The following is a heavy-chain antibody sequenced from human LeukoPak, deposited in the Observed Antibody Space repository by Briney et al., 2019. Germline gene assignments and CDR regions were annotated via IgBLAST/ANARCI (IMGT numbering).Heavy chain of an antibody. CDR3: SAGEGYYDSSDYYSAWAFNV. J-gene: IGHJ3*01. Sequence: GRSLTLSCPASGFTSSDYYMSWIRQAPGKGLEWVSYISNFGNTIYYADSVKGRFTISRHHDTHSLSLQTNSLRAKDTAITYFSAGEGYYDSSDYYSAWAFNVWGQGTMVTVSS. CDR1: GFTSSDYY. D-gene: IGHD3-22*01. V-gene: IGHV3-11*04. CDR2: ISNFGNTI.